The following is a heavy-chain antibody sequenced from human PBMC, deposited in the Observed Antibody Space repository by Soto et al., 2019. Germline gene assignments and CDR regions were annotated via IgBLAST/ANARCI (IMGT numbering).Heavy chain of an antibody. V-gene: IGHV1-18*04. CDR1: GYTFTSYG. D-gene: IGHD3-22*01. J-gene: IGHJ3*02. Sequence: QVQLVQSGAEVKKPGASVKVSCKASGYTFTSYGISWVRQAPGQGLEWMGWISAYNGNTNSAQKLQGRVTMTTDTSTSTAYMELRSLRSDDTAVYYCARDGYYDSSGYPDAFDIWGQGTMVTVSS. CDR3: ARDGYYDSSGYPDAFDI. CDR2: ISAYNGNT.